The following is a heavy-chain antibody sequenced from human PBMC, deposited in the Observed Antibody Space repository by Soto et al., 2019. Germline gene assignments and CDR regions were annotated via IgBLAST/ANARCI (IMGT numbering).Heavy chain of an antibody. CDR1: GGSISRYY. D-gene: IGHD3-10*01. Sequence: PSETLSFTCTVSGGSISRYYWSWIRQPPGKGLEGIGYIYYSGSTNYNPSLKSRVTISVDTSKIQFSLKLSSVAAADTAVYYCARSFFYGSGSLHYYGMDVWGQGTTVTVSS. CDR2: IYYSGST. J-gene: IGHJ6*02. CDR3: ARSFFYGSGSLHYYGMDV. V-gene: IGHV4-59*01.